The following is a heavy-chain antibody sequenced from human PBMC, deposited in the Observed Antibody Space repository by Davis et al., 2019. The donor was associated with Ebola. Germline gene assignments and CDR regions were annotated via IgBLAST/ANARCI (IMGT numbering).Heavy chain of an antibody. CDR2: IYPGDSET. V-gene: IGHV5-51*01. D-gene: IGHD3-10*01. Sequence: GESLKISCKGSGYTFTSYWIAWVRQVPGKGLEWMGSIYPGDSETRYSPSFQGQATISVDRSITTAYLQWSSLKASDTATYYCARQESLYGWIDHWGQGTLVTVSS. CDR3: ARQESLYGWIDH. J-gene: IGHJ4*02. CDR1: GYTFTSYW.